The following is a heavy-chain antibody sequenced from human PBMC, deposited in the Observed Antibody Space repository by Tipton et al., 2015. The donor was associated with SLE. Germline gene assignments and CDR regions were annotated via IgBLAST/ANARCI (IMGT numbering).Heavy chain of an antibody. Sequence: TLSLTCTVSGGSISSGDYYWSWIRQPPGKGLEWIGYIYDSGSTYYNPSLKTRVTISVDTSKNQFSLKMSSVTAADTAVYYCAAERSSSWSYFDYWGQGTLVTVSS. CDR2: IYDSGST. CDR1: GGSISSGDYY. CDR3: AAERSSSWSYFDY. V-gene: IGHV4-30-4*01. J-gene: IGHJ4*02. D-gene: IGHD6-13*01.